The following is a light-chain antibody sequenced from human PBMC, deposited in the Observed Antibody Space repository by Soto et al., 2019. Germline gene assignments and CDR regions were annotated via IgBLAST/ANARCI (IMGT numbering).Light chain of an antibody. V-gene: IGKV3-11*01. CDR3: QHRSSWPPMYT. Sequence: EIVLTQSPATLSLSPGEGATLSCRASQSVSSYLAWYQQKPGQAPRLLIHGATNRAGGTPARFSGSGSGTDFTLTISSLEPEDFAVYYCQHRSSWPPMYTFGQGTRLEIK. CDR2: GAT. J-gene: IGKJ2*01. CDR1: QSVSSY.